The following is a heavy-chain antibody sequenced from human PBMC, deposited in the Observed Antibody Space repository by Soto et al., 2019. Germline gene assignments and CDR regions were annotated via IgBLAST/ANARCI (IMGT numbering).Heavy chain of an antibody. CDR2: INPNSGGT. V-gene: IGHV1-2*02. CDR1: GYTFTGYY. J-gene: IGHJ4*02. CDR3: ASLGLYCSGGSCYSNY. Sequence: ASVKVSCKASGYTFTGYYMHWVRQAPGQGPEWMGWINPNSGGTNYAQKFQGRVTMTRDTSISTAYMELSRLRSDDTAVYYCASLGLYCSGGSCYSNYWGQGTLVTVSS. D-gene: IGHD2-15*01.